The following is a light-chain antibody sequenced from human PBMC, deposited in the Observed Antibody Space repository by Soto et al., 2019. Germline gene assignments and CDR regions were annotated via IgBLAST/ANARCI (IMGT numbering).Light chain of an antibody. CDR3: ATWDDSLNGRL. J-gene: IGLJ2*01. CDR1: SSNIGSNT. V-gene: IGLV1-44*01. CDR2: SNN. Sequence: QSVQTQPPSASGTPGQRVTISCSGSSSNIGSNTINWYQQLPGTAPKLLIYSNNQRPSGVPDRFSGSKSGTSASLAISGLQSEDEADYYCATWDDSLNGRLFGGGTKLTVL.